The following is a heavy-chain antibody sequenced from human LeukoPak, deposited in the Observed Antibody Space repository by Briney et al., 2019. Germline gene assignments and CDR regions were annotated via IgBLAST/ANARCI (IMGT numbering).Heavy chain of an antibody. CDR1: GFTFSSYS. D-gene: IGHD3-22*01. Sequence: PGGPLRLSCAAPGFTFSSYSMNWVRQAPGKGLEWVSSISSSSSYIYYADSVKGRFTISRDNAKNSLYLQMNSLRAEDTAVYYCARDPHYYDSSGGFDIWGQGTMVTVSS. V-gene: IGHV3-21*01. J-gene: IGHJ3*02. CDR2: ISSSSSYI. CDR3: ARDPHYYDSSGGFDI.